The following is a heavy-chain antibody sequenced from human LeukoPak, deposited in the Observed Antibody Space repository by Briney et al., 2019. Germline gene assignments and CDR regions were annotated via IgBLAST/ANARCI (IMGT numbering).Heavy chain of an antibody. J-gene: IGHJ4*02. CDR3: ARGSHMMPFY. CDR1: GGSFSGYY. V-gene: IGHV4-34*01. CDR2: INHSGST. D-gene: IGHD3-16*01. Sequence: PSETLSLTCAVYGGSFSGYYWSWIRQPPGKGLEWIGEINHSGSTNYNPSLKSRVTISVDTSKNQFSLKLSSVTAADTAVYYCARGSHMMPFYWGQGTLVTVSS.